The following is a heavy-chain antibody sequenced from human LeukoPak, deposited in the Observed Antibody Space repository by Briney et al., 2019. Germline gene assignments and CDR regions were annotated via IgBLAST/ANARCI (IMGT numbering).Heavy chain of an antibody. D-gene: IGHD6-19*01. Sequence: PGGSLTLSCAASGFTVSSNYMSWVRQAPGKGLEWVSVIYSGGSTYYADSVTGRFTISRHNSKNTLYLQMNSLRAEDTAVYYCARAPEWLIFDYWGQGTLVTVSS. CDR3: ARAPEWLIFDY. CDR1: GFTVSSNY. V-gene: IGHV3-53*04. J-gene: IGHJ4*02. CDR2: IYSGGST.